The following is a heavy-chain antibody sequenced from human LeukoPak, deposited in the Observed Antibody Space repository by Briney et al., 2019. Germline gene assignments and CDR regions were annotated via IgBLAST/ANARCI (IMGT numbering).Heavy chain of an antibody. D-gene: IGHD6-13*01. CDR3: ARDTARITTPGGPDY. V-gene: IGHV1-18*01. CDR2: IGAYNGNT. J-gene: IGHJ4*02. Sequence: ASVKVSCKASGYTFTSYGISWVRQAPGQGLEWMGWIGAYNGNTNYAQKLQGRVTMTTDTSTSTAYMELRSLTSDDTALYYCARDTARITTPGGPDYWGQGTLVTVSS. CDR1: GYTFTSYG.